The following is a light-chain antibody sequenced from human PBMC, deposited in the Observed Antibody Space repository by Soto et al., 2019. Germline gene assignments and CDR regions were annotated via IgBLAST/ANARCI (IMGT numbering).Light chain of an antibody. CDR2: DAS. CDR3: QQYNSYSPT. Sequence: IPMTQSPPAVSASVGDRVTITCRASQSISSWLAWYQQKPGKAPKLLIYDASSLESGVPSRFSGSGSGTEFTLTISSLQPDDFATYYCQQYNSYSPTFGQGTKVDI. V-gene: IGKV1-5*01. J-gene: IGKJ1*01. CDR1: QSISSW.